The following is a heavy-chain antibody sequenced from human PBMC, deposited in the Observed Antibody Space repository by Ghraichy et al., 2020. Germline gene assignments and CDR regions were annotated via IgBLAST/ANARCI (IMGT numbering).Heavy chain of an antibody. D-gene: IGHD1-7*01. CDR3: ARGGQLELRAFDS. J-gene: IGHJ3*02. Sequence: GGSLRLSCAASGVSFSDFYMSWIRQAPGKGLEWVSHIKSTEATIYYPDPVKGLFTIFRDNAKNSLFLQRNSLRAEDTAVYYYARGGQLELRAFDSWGQGTMVTASS. CDR1: GVSFSDFY. V-gene: IGHV3-11*01. CDR2: IKSTEATI.